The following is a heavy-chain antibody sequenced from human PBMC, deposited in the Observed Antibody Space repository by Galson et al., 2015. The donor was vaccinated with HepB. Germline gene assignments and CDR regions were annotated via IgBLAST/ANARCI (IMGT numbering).Heavy chain of an antibody. CDR3: ARRGSGSSSLLTIDY. CDR1: GFTFSSYW. V-gene: IGHV3-7*01. CDR2: IKQDGSEK. Sequence: SLRLSCAASGFTFSSYWMSWVRQAPGKGLEWVAYIKQDGSEKYYVDSVKGRFTISGDNAKNSLYLQMNSLRAEDTAVYYCARRGSGSSSLLTIDYWGQGTLVTVSS. D-gene: IGHD6-6*01. J-gene: IGHJ4*02.